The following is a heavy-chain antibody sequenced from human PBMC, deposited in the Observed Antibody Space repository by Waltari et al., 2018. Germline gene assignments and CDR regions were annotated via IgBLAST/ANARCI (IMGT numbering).Heavy chain of an antibody. D-gene: IGHD1-26*01. CDR1: GFSFDGDA. Sequence: EVQLVESGGGLVQPGRSLKLSCKASGFSFDGDAMHWVRQVPGKGLEWVSGISSNSGSIKYADSVKGRFTISRDNAKSSLYLQMNRLRAEDMAVYYCVKDMGYSGKTGAFDIWGQGTMVTISS. CDR2: ISSNSGSI. CDR3: VKDMGYSGKTGAFDI. J-gene: IGHJ3*02. V-gene: IGHV3-9*03.